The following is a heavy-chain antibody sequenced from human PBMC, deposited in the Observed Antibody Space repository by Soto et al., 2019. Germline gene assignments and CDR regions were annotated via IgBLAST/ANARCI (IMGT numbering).Heavy chain of an antibody. D-gene: IGHD3-10*01. CDR1: GGSISSDGNY. J-gene: IGHJ6*02. V-gene: IGHV4-31*03. CDR3: ARARMVRGIIYHYGMDV. CDR2: IYYSGST. Sequence: QVQLQESGPGLVKSSQTLSLTCTVSGGSISSDGNYWSWIRQHPGKGLEWIGYIYYSGSTYYNPSRKSRVTISVDTSKNQFSLKLNSVTAADTAVYYCARARMVRGIIYHYGMDVWGQGTTVTVSS.